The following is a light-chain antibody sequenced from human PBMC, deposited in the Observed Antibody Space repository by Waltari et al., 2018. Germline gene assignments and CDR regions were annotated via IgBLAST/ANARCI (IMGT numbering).Light chain of an antibody. J-gene: IGLJ3*02. V-gene: IGLV2-11*01. Sequence: QSALTQPRSVSGSPGQSVTISCPGTSSDVGRLNYVSWHPQPPGKAPKLMIYDVNKRPSGVPDRFSGSKSGNTASLTISGLQAEDEADYYCCSYAGSYTLVFGGGTKLTVL. CDR3: CSYAGSYTLV. CDR2: DVN. CDR1: SSDVGRLNY.